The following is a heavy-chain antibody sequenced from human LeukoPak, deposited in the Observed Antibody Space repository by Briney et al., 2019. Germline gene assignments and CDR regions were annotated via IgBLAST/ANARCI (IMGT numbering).Heavy chain of an antibody. D-gene: IGHD3-10*01. Sequence: GGSLRLSCAASGFTFSNYYMTWVRQAPGKGLEWVANIRQDGNEKYFVDSVKGRFSISRDNAKNSLYLQMNSLRAEDTAVYYCARIYGSGSYWDYWGQGTLVTVSS. CDR3: ARIYGSGSYWDY. CDR2: IRQDGNEK. J-gene: IGHJ4*02. CDR1: GFTFSNYY. V-gene: IGHV3-7*01.